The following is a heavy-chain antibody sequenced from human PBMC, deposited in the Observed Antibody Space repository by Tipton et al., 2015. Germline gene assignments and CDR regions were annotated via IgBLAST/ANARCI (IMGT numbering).Heavy chain of an antibody. Sequence: SLRLSCLASGFTFSNYGMHWVRQAPGKGLEWVAVIWYDGSHKFYADSVKGRFTISRDNSKNTLYLQMNSLRAEDTAMYYCARDNDAFDFWGQGTMVTVSS. CDR1: GFTFSNYG. CDR2: IWYDGSHK. V-gene: IGHV3-33*08. J-gene: IGHJ3*01. CDR3: ARDNDAFDF.